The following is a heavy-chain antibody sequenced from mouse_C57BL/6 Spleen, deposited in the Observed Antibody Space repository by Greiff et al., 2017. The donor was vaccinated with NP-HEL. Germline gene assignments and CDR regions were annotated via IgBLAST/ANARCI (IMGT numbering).Heavy chain of an antibody. J-gene: IGHJ4*01. D-gene: IGHD1-1*01. Sequence: QVQLQQSGAELARPGASVKLSCKASGYTFTSYGISWVKQRTGQGLEWIGEIYPRSGNTYYNEKFKGKATLTADKSSSTAYMGLRSLTSEDSAVYFCARAPDYYGSSPYAMDYWGQGTSVTVSS. CDR3: ARAPDYYGSSPYAMDY. CDR2: IYPRSGNT. CDR1: GYTFTSYG. V-gene: IGHV1-81*01.